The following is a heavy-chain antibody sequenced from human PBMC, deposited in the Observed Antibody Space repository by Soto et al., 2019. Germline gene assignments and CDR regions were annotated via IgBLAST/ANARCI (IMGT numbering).Heavy chain of an antibody. Sequence: GGSLRLSCAASGFTFSSYAMSWVCQAPGKGLEWVSAISGSGGSTYYADSVKGRFTISRDNSKNTLYLQMNSLRAEDTAVYYCAKLFWGIYAPLPNYLDYWGQGTLVTVSS. CDR2: ISGSGGST. CDR1: GFTFSSYA. V-gene: IGHV3-23*01. CDR3: AKLFWGIYAPLPNYLDY. J-gene: IGHJ4*02. D-gene: IGHD2-2*01.